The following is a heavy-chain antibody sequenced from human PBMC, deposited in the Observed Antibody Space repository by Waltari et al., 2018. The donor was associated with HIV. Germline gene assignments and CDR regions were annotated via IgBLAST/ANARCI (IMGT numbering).Heavy chain of an antibody. CDR1: GHIFTGYY. CDR2: IQPNWGGT. J-gene: IGHJ4*02. CDR3: ARGSRSDGSRLFDY. D-gene: IGHD2-15*01. V-gene: IGHV1-2*02. Sequence: QVHLVQSGAEVKKPGASVKVACKTSGHIFTGYYMHWVRQAPGQGPAWRGGIQPNWGGTKYARKFQGKADLTRATSITTGYMELSRLRSDDTAVYYCARGSRSDGSRLFDYWGPGTLVTVSS.